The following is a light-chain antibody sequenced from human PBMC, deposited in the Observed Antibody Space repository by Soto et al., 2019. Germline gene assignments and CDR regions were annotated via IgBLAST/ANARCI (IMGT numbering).Light chain of an antibody. CDR3: SSYTSSSTLV. V-gene: IGLV2-14*01. CDR1: SSDIGRYWY. J-gene: IGLJ2*01. CDR2: EVT. Sequence: QSALTQPASVSGSPGQSITISCTGASSDIGRYWYVSWYQQRPGKAPKLMIYEVTNRPSGVSNRFSGSKSGNTASLTISGLQPEDEADYYCSSYTSSSTLVFGGGTKVTVL.